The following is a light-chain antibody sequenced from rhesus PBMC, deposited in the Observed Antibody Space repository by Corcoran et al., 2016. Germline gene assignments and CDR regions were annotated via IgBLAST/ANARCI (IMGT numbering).Light chain of an antibody. V-gene: IGKV1-46*01. CDR3: QKYYSYPWT. J-gene: IGKJ1*01. Sequence: DIQMTQSPSSLSASVGDTVTITCRASQSFSSSLAWYQQKPGKAPKLLIYSASSLKSGVPSSFSGSKSGTVFTLTISCLQPEDIASYYCQKYYSYPWTFGQGTKVEIK. CDR2: SAS. CDR1: QSFSSS.